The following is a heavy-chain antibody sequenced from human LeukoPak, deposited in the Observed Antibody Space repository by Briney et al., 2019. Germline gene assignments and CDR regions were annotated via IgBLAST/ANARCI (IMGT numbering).Heavy chain of an antibody. V-gene: IGHV3-48*04. Sequence: GGSLRLSCAASGFTFSSYSMNWVRQAPGKGLEWVSYVSSSISTIYYADSVKGRFTISRDNAKNSLYLEMNSLRAEDTGVYYCAKDLGGEGGSGFPGYWGQGTLVTVSS. CDR3: AKDLGGEGGSGFPGY. CDR2: VSSSISTI. CDR1: GFTFSSYS. D-gene: IGHD3-10*01. J-gene: IGHJ4*02.